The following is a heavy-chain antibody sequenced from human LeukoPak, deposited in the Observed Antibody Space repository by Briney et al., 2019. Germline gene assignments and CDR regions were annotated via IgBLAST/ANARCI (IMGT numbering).Heavy chain of an antibody. V-gene: IGHV3-11*04. CDR1: GFTFSDNY. Sequence: GGSLRLSCAASGFTFSDNYMTWVRQAPGKGLEWLSYISGNGGVIQYADSVKGRFTISRDNAKNSLFLQMNSLGAEDTAVFYCAREGITMLQGVFDYWGQGTPVTVSS. CDR2: ISGNGGVI. CDR3: AREGITMLQGVFDY. D-gene: IGHD3-10*01. J-gene: IGHJ4*02.